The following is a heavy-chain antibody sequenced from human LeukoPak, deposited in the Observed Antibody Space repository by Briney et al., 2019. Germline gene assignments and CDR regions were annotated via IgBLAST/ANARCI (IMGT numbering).Heavy chain of an antibody. J-gene: IGHJ4*02. CDR2: IKEDGSQR. V-gene: IGHV3-7*01. Sequence: GGSLRLSCAASGFTFSRTWMSWVRQAPGKGLEWVANIKEDGSQRNYVDSVKGRFTISRDNAMNSVFLQMISLRAEDTAVYYCARDRGYNSFDYWGQGTLVTVSS. CDR3: ARDRGYNSFDY. CDR1: GFTFSRTW. D-gene: IGHD6-13*01.